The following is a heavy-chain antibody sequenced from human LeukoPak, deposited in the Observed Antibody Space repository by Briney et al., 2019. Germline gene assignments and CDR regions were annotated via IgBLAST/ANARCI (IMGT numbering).Heavy chain of an antibody. D-gene: IGHD6-6*01. V-gene: IGHV1-69*05. Sequence: SVKVSCKASGGTFSSYAISWVRQAPGQGLEWMGGIIPIFGTANYAQKFQGRVTITTDESTSTAYMELSSLRSEDTAVYYCARGAYSSSSGGYYFDYWGQGTLVTVSS. CDR3: ARGAYSSSSGGYYFDY. CDR1: GGTFSSYA. CDR2: IIPIFGTA. J-gene: IGHJ4*02.